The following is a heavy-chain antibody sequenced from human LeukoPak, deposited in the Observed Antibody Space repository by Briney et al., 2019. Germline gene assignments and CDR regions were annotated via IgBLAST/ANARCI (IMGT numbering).Heavy chain of an antibody. Sequence: ASVKVSCKASGYTFTGYYMHWVRQAPGQGPEWMGWINPNSGGTNYAQKFQGRVTMTRDTSISTAYMELSRLRSDDTAVYYCARWGHMVRGVSYWGQGTLVTVSS. CDR3: ARWGHMVRGVSY. J-gene: IGHJ4*02. CDR2: INPNSGGT. CDR1: GYTFTGYY. V-gene: IGHV1-2*02. D-gene: IGHD3-10*01.